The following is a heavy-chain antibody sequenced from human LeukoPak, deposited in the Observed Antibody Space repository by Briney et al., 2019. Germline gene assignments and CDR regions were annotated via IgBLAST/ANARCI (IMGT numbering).Heavy chain of an antibody. D-gene: IGHD2-21*02. Sequence: PGGSLRLSCAASGFTFSSYSMNWVRQAPGKGLEWVSSISSSSSYIYYADSVKGRFTISRGNAKNSLYLQMNSLRAEDTAVYYCARDLDCGGDCYPGAGDYWGQGTLVTVSS. CDR1: GFTFSSYS. V-gene: IGHV3-21*01. CDR3: ARDLDCGGDCYPGAGDY. CDR2: ISSSSSYI. J-gene: IGHJ4*02.